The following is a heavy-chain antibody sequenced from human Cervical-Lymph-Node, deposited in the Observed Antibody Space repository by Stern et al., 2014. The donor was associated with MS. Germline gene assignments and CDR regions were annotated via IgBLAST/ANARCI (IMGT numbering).Heavy chain of an antibody. CDR2: IYPGDSDI. D-gene: IGHD2-21*02. CDR3: ARLVMTGAFDI. Sequence: EVQLVESGVEVKKPGESLKISCKGSGYNFTTYWIGWVRQMPGKGLEWMGIIYPGDSDIRYSPSFQGQVTISADKSIRTAYMQWNSLKASDPAMYYCARLVMTGAFDIWGQGTMVTASS. V-gene: IGHV5-51*03. J-gene: IGHJ3*02. CDR1: GYNFTTYW.